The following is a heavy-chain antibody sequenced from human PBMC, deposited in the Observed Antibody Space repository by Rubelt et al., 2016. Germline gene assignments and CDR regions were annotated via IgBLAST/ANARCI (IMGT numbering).Heavy chain of an antibody. CDR2: IYYSGST. CDR1: GGSISSYY. Sequence: LTCTVSGGSISSYYWGWIRQPPGKGLEWIGSIYYSGSTYYNPSLKSRVTISVDTSKNQFSLKLSSVTAADTAVYYCARDRHGDYFRYGMDVWGQGTTVTVSS. CDR3: ARDRHGDYFRYGMDV. J-gene: IGHJ6*02. V-gene: IGHV4-39*07. D-gene: IGHD4-17*01.